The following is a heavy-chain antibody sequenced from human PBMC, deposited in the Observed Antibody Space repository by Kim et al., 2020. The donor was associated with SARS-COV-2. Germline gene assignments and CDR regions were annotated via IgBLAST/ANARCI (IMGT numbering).Heavy chain of an antibody. D-gene: IGHD6-19*01. J-gene: IGHJ4*02. CDR2: INHSGST. CDR1: GGSFSGYY. CDR3: ARAGAVASFDY. Sequence: SETLSLTCAVYGGSFSGYYWSWIRQPPGKGLEWIGEINHSGSTNYNPSLKSRVTISVDTSKNQFSLKLSSVTAADTAVYYCARAGAVASFDYWGQGTLVTVSS. V-gene: IGHV4-34*01.